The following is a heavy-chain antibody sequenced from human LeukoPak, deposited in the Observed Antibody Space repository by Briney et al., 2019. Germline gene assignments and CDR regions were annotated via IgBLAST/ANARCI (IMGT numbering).Heavy chain of an antibody. CDR1: GPTYRRNC. J-gene: IGHJ4*02. V-gene: IGHV3-30*02. CDR3: AKDCSASYYFDY. D-gene: IGHD3-10*01. Sequence: GGSLRLSCAASGPTYRRNCMYWVRQAPGKGLEWVAFIPYDGRNKYYVDSVKGRFTISRDTSKNTLYLQMISLRAEDTAVYYCAKDCSASYYFDYWGQGTLVTVSS. CDR2: IPYDGRNK.